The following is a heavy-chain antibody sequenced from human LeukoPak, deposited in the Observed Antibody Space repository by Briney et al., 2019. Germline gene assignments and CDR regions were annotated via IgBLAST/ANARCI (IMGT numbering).Heavy chain of an antibody. J-gene: IGHJ4*02. Sequence: GRSLRLSCAASGFTFDDYAMHWVRQAPGKGLEWVSGISWNSGSIGYADSVKGRFTISRDNAKNSLYLQMNSLRAEDTALYYCAKGPYYYDSSGSNYFDYWGQGTLVTVSS. V-gene: IGHV3-9*01. D-gene: IGHD3-22*01. CDR1: GFTFDDYA. CDR3: AKGPYYYDSSGSNYFDY. CDR2: ISWNSGSI.